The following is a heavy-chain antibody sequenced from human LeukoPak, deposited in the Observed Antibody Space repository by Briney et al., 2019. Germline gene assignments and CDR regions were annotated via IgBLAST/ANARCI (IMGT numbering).Heavy chain of an antibody. CDR3: ARHPNNDFGSGYYLKSTSFDY. CDR1: GGSISSSSYY. Sequence: SETLSLTCTVSGGSISSSSYYWGWIRQPPGKGLEWIGSIYYSGSTYYNPSLKSRVTISVDTSKNQFSLKLSSVTAADTAVYYWARHPNNDFGSGYYLKSTSFDYGAQETLVTVS. D-gene: IGHD3-3*01. V-gene: IGHV4-39*01. J-gene: IGHJ4*02. CDR2: IYYSGST.